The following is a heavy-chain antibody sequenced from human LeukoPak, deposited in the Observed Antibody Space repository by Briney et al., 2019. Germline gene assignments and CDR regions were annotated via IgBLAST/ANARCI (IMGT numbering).Heavy chain of an antibody. CDR1: GFTFSSYT. J-gene: IGHJ4*02. V-gene: IGHV3-21*06. CDR3: ARDFGRYYDSSGWGY. CDR2: ISSTSTYI. Sequence: GGSLRLSCAASGFTFSSYTMIWVRQAPGKGLEGVSSISSTSTYIYYADSVKGRFTISRDNAKNSLYLQMNSLRAEDTAVYYCARDFGRYYDSSGWGYWGQGTLVTVSS. D-gene: IGHD3-22*01.